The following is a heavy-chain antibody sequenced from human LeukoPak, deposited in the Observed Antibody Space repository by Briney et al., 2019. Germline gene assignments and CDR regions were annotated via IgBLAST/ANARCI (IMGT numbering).Heavy chain of an antibody. CDR3: ARLFFYDSSGYYFDY. Sequence: PSETLSLTCAVYGGSFSGYYWSWIRQPPGKGLEWIGEINHSESTNYNPSLKSRVTISVDTSKNQFSLKLSSVTAADTAVYYCARLFFYDSSGYYFDYWGQGTLVTVSS. CDR1: GGSFSGYY. V-gene: IGHV4-34*01. CDR2: INHSEST. J-gene: IGHJ4*02. D-gene: IGHD3-22*01.